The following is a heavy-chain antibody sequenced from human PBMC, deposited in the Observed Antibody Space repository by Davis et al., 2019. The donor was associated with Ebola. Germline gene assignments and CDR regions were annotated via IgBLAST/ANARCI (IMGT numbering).Heavy chain of an antibody. D-gene: IGHD5-18*01. CDR3: VPGTWI. V-gene: IGHV3-69-1*02. J-gene: IGHJ4*02. Sequence: GGSLRLSCGVSGFSFTDYYMNWVSQAPGQGLEWISYINSSGDAYYADSVKGRFITSRDNARYSMDLQMTNLRVEDTAVYHCVPGTWIRGQGLLVTVSS. CDR2: INSSGDA. CDR1: GFSFTDYY.